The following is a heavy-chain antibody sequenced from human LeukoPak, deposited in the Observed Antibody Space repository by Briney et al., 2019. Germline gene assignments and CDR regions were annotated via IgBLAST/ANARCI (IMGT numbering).Heavy chain of an antibody. V-gene: IGHV1-3*03. D-gene: IGHD3-16*02. Sequence: ASVKVSCKASGYTFTSYAMHWVRQAPGQRLEWMGWINAGNGNTKYSQEFQGRVTITRDTSASTAYMELSSLRSEDMAVYYCARDTVYNQYYDYVWGSYRQGFFDYWGQGTLVTVSS. CDR3: ARDTVYNQYYDYVWGSYRQGFFDY. J-gene: IGHJ4*02. CDR1: GYTFTSYA. CDR2: INAGNGNT.